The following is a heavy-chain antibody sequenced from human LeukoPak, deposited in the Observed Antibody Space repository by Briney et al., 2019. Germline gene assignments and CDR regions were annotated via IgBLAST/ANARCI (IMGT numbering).Heavy chain of an antibody. CDR1: GDSISTYY. CDR2: IYYSGNT. V-gene: IGHV4-59*12. D-gene: IGHD3-10*01. J-gene: IGHJ3*02. CDR3: ARRRNRVVRDAFDI. Sequence: SETLSLTCTVSGDSISTYYWSWIRQPPGKGLEWIGSIYYSGNTNYNPSLKSRVTISVDTSKNQFSLKLSSVTAADTAVYYCARRRNRVVRDAFDIWGQGTMVTVSS.